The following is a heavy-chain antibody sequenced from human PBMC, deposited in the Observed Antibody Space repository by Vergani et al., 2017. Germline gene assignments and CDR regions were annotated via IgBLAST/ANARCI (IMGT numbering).Heavy chain of an antibody. CDR2: ISGSGGST. D-gene: IGHD6-19*01. Sequence: EVQLVESGGGVVRPGGSLRLSCAASGFTFDDYGMSWVRQAPGKGLEWVSAISGSGGSTYYADSVKGRFTISRDNSKNTLYLQMNSLRAEDTAVYYCATSGWYIYWGQGTLVTVSS. J-gene: IGHJ4*02. CDR3: ATSGWYIY. V-gene: IGHV3-23*04. CDR1: GFTFDDYG.